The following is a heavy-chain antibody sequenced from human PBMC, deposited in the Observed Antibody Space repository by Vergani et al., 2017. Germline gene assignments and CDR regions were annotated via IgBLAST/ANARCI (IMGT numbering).Heavy chain of an antibody. J-gene: IGHJ3*02. D-gene: IGHD6-13*01. CDR3: ARWGQQLVFGAFDI. CDR1: GFPFTTYA. V-gene: IGHV3-66*01. CDR2: FYSGGST. Sequence: EVQLLESGGDLVQPGGSLRLSCAASGFPFTTYAMSWVRQAPGKGLECVSGFYSGGSTYYADSVKGRFTISRDNSKNTLYLQMNSLRAEDTAVYYCARWGQQLVFGAFDIWGQGTMVTVSS.